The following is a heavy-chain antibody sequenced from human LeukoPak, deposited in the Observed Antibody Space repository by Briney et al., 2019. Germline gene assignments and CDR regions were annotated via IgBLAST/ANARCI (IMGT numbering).Heavy chain of an antibody. D-gene: IGHD3-3*01. Sequence: GGSLRLSCAASGFTVSGNYMSWVRQAPGKGLEWVSAIYTGGNTYYANSVKGRFTISRDNFKNTLYLQMNSLRADDTAVYYCARDFKDFYFDYWGQGTLVTVSS. V-gene: IGHV3-66*02. J-gene: IGHJ4*02. CDR1: GFTVSGNY. CDR3: ARDFKDFYFDY. CDR2: IYTGGNT.